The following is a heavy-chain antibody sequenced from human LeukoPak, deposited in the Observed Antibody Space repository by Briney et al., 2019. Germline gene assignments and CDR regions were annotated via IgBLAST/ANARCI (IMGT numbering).Heavy chain of an antibody. CDR2: ISAYNGNT. CDR1: GYTFTSYG. CDR3: ARGKAVVRGGYHAFDI. J-gene: IGHJ3*02. Sequence: ASVKVSCKASGYTFTSYGISWVRQAPGQGLEWMGWISAYNGNTNYAQKLQGRVTMTTDTSTSTAYMELRSLRSDDTAVYYCARGKAVVRGGYHAFDIWGQGTMVTVSS. V-gene: IGHV1-18*01. D-gene: IGHD3-10*01.